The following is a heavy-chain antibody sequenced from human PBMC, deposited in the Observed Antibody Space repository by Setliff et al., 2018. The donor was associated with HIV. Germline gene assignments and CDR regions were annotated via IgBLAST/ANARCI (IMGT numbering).Heavy chain of an antibody. D-gene: IGHD3-10*01. CDR2: IFYSGST. CDR3: AREGARHYGSGRYHSWFDP. Sequence: PSETLSLTCTVSGGSISSGRYYWSWIRQPPGKGLEWIGYIFYSGSTYYNPSLKSRVTMSVDTSKNQFSLKLSSVTAADTAVYYCAREGARHYGSGRYHSWFDPWGQGTQVTVSS. J-gene: IGHJ5*02. CDR1: GGSISSGRYY. V-gene: IGHV4-31*03.